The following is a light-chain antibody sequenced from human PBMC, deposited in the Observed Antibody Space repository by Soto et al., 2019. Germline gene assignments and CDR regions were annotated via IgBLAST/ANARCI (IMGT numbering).Light chain of an antibody. Sequence: DIQMTQSPSAMSASVGDRVTISCRASQGIGNYLAWFQQKPGKVPKRLIYGISSLQSGVPSRFSGSGSGTEFTLTINSLQPEDVAVYYCQQYNNWPRTFGQGTKV. CDR2: GIS. J-gene: IGKJ1*01. CDR1: QGIGNY. V-gene: IGKV1-17*03. CDR3: QQYNNWPRT.